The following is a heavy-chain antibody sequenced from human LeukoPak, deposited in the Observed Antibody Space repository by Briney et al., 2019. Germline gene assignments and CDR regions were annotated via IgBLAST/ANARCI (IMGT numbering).Heavy chain of an antibody. CDR2: VYYSGST. J-gene: IGHJ5*02. D-gene: IGHD4-23*01. CDR1: GGSISSSSYY. V-gene: IGHV4-39*01. Sequence: SETLSLTCTVSGGSISSSSYYWGWIRQPPGKGLEWIGSVYYSGSTYYNPSLKSRVTISVDTSKNQFSLKLSSVTAADTAVYYCARHTDYGGNRIPRGWFDPWGQGTLVTVSS. CDR3: ARHTDYGGNRIPRGWFDP.